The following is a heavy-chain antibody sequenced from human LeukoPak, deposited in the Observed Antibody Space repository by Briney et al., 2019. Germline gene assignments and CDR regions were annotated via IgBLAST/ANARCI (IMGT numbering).Heavy chain of an antibody. CDR1: GFTFTDYY. CDR3: AIDTNNGLDV. V-gene: IGHV3-11*01. Sequence: GGSLRLSCAASGFTFTDYYINWIRQAPGKGLEWVSYISKSGRTMLYGDSVKGRVAITRDNAQKFTYLQMNSQSPEDTAVYYCAIDTNNGLDVWGRGTTVTVSS. CDR2: ISKSGRTM. D-gene: IGHD1-14*01. J-gene: IGHJ6*02.